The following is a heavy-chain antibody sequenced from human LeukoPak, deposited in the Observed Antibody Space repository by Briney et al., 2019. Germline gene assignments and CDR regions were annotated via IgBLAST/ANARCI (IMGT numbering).Heavy chain of an antibody. D-gene: IGHD4-17*01. CDR2: IKEDGSEK. V-gene: IGHV3-7*02. CDR3: ARGASTVATSFDY. CDR1: GFTFSRYW. J-gene: IGHJ4*02. Sequence: GGSLRLSCVVSGFTFSRYWMTWVRQAPGKGLEWVANIKEDGSEKYYMDSVQGRFSISRDNVKNSLYLQMNSLRAEDTAVYYCARGASTVATSFDYWGQGTLVTVSS.